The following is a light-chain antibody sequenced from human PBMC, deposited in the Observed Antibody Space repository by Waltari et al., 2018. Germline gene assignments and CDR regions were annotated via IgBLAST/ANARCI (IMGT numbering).Light chain of an antibody. J-gene: IGKJ1*01. CDR3: QKYGTLPAT. CDR2: DAS. CDR1: QSVSRT. Sequence: IVLTQSPGTLSLSPGDRATLSCRASQSVSRTLAWYQQKPGQDPRLLIYDASSRATGIPDRFCGSGSGTDFSLTVSRLEPEDFAVYDCQKYGTLPATFGQGTKVEIK. V-gene: IGKV3-20*01.